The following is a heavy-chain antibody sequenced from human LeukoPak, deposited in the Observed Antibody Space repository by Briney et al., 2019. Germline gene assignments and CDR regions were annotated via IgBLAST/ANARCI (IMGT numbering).Heavy chain of an antibody. Sequence: SETLSLTCTVSGGSISSYYWSWVRQPPGKGLEWIGEIYHSGSTNYNPSLKSRVTISVDKSKNQFSLKLSSVTAADTAVYYCARSRIAAAGFDPWGQGTLVTVSS. CDR2: IYHSGST. CDR1: GGSISSYY. V-gene: IGHV4-59*12. D-gene: IGHD6-13*01. CDR3: ARSRIAAAGFDP. J-gene: IGHJ5*02.